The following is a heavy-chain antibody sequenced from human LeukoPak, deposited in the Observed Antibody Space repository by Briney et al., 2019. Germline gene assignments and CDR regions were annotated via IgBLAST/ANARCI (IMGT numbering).Heavy chain of an antibody. Sequence: APVKACCKASGYTFTGYYMNWGPQSPGQQVEGMRWINPNIGGTNYAQKFQGRVTMTRDTSISTAYMELSRLRSDDTAVYYCASRSPPEYYDSSGYYKVLDYWGQGTLVTVSS. D-gene: IGHD3-22*01. CDR1: GYTFTGYY. J-gene: IGHJ4*02. CDR2: INPNIGGT. CDR3: ASRSPPEYYDSSGYYKVLDY. V-gene: IGHV1-2*02.